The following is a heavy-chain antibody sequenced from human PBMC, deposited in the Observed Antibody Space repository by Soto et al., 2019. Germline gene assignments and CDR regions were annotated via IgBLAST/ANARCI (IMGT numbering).Heavy chain of an antibody. V-gene: IGHV1-2*04. CDR2: INPNSGGT. J-gene: IGHJ5*02. D-gene: IGHD6-19*01. Sequence: ASVKLYCNASGYTFTGYYMHWVRQAPGQGLEWMGWINPNSGGTNYAQKFQGWVTMTRDTSISTAYMELSRLRSDDTAVYYCAREAEPPIAGAGTVTGYWFDPWGQGTLVTVSS. CDR1: GYTFTGYY. CDR3: AREAEPPIAGAGTVTGYWFDP.